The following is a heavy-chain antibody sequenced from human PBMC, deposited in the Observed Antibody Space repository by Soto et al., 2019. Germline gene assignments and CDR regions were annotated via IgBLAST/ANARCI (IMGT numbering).Heavy chain of an antibody. V-gene: IGHV3-30-3*01. CDR3: ARSQAVAGNYYYYGMDV. J-gene: IGHJ6*02. CDR1: GFPFSSYA. D-gene: IGHD6-19*01. CDR2: ISYDGSNK. Sequence: PGGSLRLSCANSGFPFSSYAMHWNSQAPGQGLEWVAVISYDGSNKYYADSVKGRFTISRDNSKNTLYLQMNSLRAEDTAVYYCARSQAVAGNYYYYGMDVWGQGTTVTVSS.